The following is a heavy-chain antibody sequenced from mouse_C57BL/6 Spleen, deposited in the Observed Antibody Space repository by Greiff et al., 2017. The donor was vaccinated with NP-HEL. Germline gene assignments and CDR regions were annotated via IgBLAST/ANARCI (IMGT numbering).Heavy chain of an antibody. V-gene: IGHV1-82*01. CDR1: GYAFSSSW. Sequence: VQLQQSGPELVKPGASVKISCKASGYAFSSSWMNWVKQRPGKGLEWIGRIYPGDGDTNYNGKFKGKATLTADKSSSTAYMQLSSLTSEDSAVYFCARSAYYGPAYWGQGNLVTVSA. CDR3: ARSAYYGPAY. D-gene: IGHD1-1*02. CDR2: IYPGDGDT. J-gene: IGHJ3*01.